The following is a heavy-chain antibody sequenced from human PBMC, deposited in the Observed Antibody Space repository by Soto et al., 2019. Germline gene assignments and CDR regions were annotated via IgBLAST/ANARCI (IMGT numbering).Heavy chain of an antibody. D-gene: IGHD3-22*01. V-gene: IGHV3-23*01. CDR1: GFTFSSYA. J-gene: IGHJ4*02. CDR3: ANHYDSNGKLVYFDH. Sequence: PGGSLRLSCAASGFTFSSYAMSWVRQAPGKGLEWVSGISSSGTNTYYADSVKGRFTISRDNSKTTLYLQMNSLRAEDTAVYYCANHYDSNGKLVYFDHWGQGTLVTVSS. CDR2: ISSSGTNT.